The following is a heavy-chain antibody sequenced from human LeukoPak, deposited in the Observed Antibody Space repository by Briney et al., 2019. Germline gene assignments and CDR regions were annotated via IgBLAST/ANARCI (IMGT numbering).Heavy chain of an antibody. V-gene: IGHV1-18*01. CDR1: GYTFTSYG. CDR3: ASSPDSSGYYRQFYYYYGMDV. D-gene: IGHD3-22*01. J-gene: IGHJ6*02. Sequence: ASVKVSCKASGYTFTSYGIRWVRQAPGQGLEWMGWISAYNGNTNYAQKLQGRVTITTDTSTSTAYMELRSLRSDDTAVYYCASSPDSSGYYRQFYYYYGMDVWGQGTTVTVSS. CDR2: ISAYNGNT.